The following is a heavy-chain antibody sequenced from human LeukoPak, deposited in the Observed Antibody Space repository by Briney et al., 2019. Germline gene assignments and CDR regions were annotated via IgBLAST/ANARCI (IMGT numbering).Heavy chain of an antibody. CDR3: ARHGYSSSWSFFQY. CDR2: IYTGGST. V-gene: IGHV3-53*01. CDR1: GFTVSNNY. Sequence: EGSLRLSCAASGFTVSNNYMSWVRQAPGKGLEWVSVIYTGGSTYYADSVKGRFTISRDNSKSSLYLQINSLRVEDTAVYYCARHGYSSSWSFFQYWGQGTLVTVSS. D-gene: IGHD6-13*01. J-gene: IGHJ4*02.